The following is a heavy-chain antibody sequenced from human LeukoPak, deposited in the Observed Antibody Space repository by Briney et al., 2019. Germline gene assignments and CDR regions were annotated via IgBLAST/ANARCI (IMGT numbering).Heavy chain of an antibody. J-gene: IGHJ4*02. CDR2: IYYSGST. Sequence: SETLSITCTVSGGSIRSGDHYWSWIRQPPGKGLEWIGHIYYSGSTYYNPSLKSRVSIAVDTSKNQFSLKLSSVTAADTAVYYCARDRRNSSPCFDYWGQGSLVTVSS. V-gene: IGHV4-30-4*01. D-gene: IGHD3-22*01. CDR3: ARDRRNSSPCFDY. CDR1: GGSIRSGDHY.